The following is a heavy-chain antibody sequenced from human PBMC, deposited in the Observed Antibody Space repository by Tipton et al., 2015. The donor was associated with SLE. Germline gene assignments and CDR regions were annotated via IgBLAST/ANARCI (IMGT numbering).Heavy chain of an antibody. CDR2: ISSSSSYT. CDR3: ARRGYSYGYSFDY. CDR1: GFTFSDYY. Sequence: SLRLSCAASGFTFSDYYMSGIRQAPGKGLEWVSYISSSSSYTNYADSVKGRFTISRDNAKNSLYLQMNSLRAEDTAVYYCARRGYSYGYSFDYWGQGTLVTASS. V-gene: IGHV3-11*03. D-gene: IGHD5-18*01. J-gene: IGHJ4*02.